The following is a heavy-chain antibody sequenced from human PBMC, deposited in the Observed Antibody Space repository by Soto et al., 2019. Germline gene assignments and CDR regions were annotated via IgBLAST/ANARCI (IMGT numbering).Heavy chain of an antibody. CDR1: GFSLSTSGMC. V-gene: IGHV2-70*01. J-gene: IGHJ4*02. CDR2: IDWDDDK. CDR3: ARFTYYYDSSGYYPWYFDY. D-gene: IGHD3-22*01. Sequence: GSGPTLVNPTQTLTLTCTFSGFSLSTSGMCVSWIRQPPGKALEWLALIDWDDDKYYSTSLKTRLTISKDTSKNQVVLTMTNMDPVDTATYYCARFTYYYDSSGYYPWYFDYWGQGTLVTVSS.